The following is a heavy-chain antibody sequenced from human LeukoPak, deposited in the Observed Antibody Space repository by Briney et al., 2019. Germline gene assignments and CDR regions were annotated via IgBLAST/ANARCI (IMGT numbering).Heavy chain of an antibody. J-gene: IGHJ4*02. D-gene: IGHD4-17*01. CDR3: AKGHYDGDSSPTFDY. CDR1: GGSISSNNW. CDR2: IYHSGST. Sequence: PSETLSLTCAVSGGSISSNNWWGWVRQPPGKGREWIGDIYHSGSTNYSPSLKSRVTISVDKSKNQFSLKMSSLTAADTAVYYCAKGHYDGDSSPTFDYWGQGTLVTVSS. V-gene: IGHV4-4*02.